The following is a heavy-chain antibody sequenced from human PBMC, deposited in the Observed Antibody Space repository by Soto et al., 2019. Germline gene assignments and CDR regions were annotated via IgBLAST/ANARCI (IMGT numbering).Heavy chain of an antibody. CDR2: FTRGGNT. Sequence: EVQLLESAGGLEQPGGSLRLSCAASGFTFSNYAMSWVRQAPGKGLEWVSTFTRGGNTLYADSVRGRFTISRDNSKNTLSLQMESLRAEDTAVYYCAREFAPGSPNYDYWGLGTLVTVSS. CDR1: GFTFSNYA. V-gene: IGHV3-23*01. J-gene: IGHJ4*02. D-gene: IGHD3-10*01. CDR3: AREFAPGSPNYDY.